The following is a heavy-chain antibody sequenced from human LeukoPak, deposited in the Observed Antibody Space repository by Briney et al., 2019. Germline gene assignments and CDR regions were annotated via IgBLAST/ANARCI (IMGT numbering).Heavy chain of an antibody. D-gene: IGHD6-13*01. J-gene: IGHJ3*02. CDR3: AGPQAGAAFEI. CDR1: GFTVSSSY. CDR2: INHSGGT. Sequence: PGGSLRLSCAASGFTVSSSYMSWVRQPPGKGLEWIGEINHSGGTNHNPSLKSRVSISRDSSKNQIFLKLRSVTAADTAVYYCAGPQAGAAFEIWSQGTMVTVSS. V-gene: IGHV4-34*08.